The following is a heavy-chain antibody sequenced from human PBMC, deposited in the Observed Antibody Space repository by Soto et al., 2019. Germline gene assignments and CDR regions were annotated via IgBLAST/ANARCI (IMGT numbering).Heavy chain of an antibody. CDR2: FDPEDGET. V-gene: IGHV1-24*01. CDR1: GSTLTELS. Sequence: ASVKVSCKVSGSTLTELSMHWVRQAPGKGLEWMGGFDPEDGETIYAQKFQGRVTMTEDTSTDTAYMELSSLRSEDTAVYYCATHAGYSSGWPAGAFDIWGQGTMVTVS. CDR3: ATHAGYSSGWPAGAFDI. J-gene: IGHJ3*02. D-gene: IGHD6-19*01.